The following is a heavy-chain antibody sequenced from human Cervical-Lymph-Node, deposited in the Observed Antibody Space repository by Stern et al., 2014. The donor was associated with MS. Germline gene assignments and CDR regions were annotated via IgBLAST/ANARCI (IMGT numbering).Heavy chain of an antibody. CDR1: GFSLYTRGVG. CDR3: AHTLITLDRGLPFDY. Sequence: ESGPTLVKPTQTLTLTCTFSGFSLYTRGVGVGWNRQPPGKALEWLALTYWDETNCDSPFLKSCLITTKGTSKKHERHSMTNVDPVDTATYYCAHTLITLDRGLPFDYWGQGTLVTVSS. V-gene: IGHV2-5*02. CDR2: TYWDETN. D-gene: IGHD3-10*01. J-gene: IGHJ4*02.